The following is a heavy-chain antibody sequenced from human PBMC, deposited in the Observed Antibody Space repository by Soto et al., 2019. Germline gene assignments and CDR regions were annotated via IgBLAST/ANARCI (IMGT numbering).Heavy chain of an antibody. Sequence: GGSLRLSCAASGFTFSTYSMIWVRQAPGKGLEWVSSISSSSSFIYYADSVKGRFTISRDNAKNSLYLQMNSLRAEDTAVYYCAREEDRGDSVGYCGQGTLVIVSS. D-gene: IGHD4-17*01. CDR1: GFTFSTYS. CDR2: ISSSSSFI. CDR3: AREEDRGDSVGY. V-gene: IGHV3-21*01. J-gene: IGHJ4*02.